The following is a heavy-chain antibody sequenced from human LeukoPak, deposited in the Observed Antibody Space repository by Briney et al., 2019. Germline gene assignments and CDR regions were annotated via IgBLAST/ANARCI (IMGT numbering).Heavy chain of an antibody. Sequence: PGGSLRLSCAASGFTFSGSAMHWVRQASGKGLEWVGRIRSKANSYATAYAASVKGRFTISRDDSKNTAYLQMNSLKTEDTAVYYCTMTRSYDFWSGYYTAYAFDIWGQGTLVTVSS. V-gene: IGHV3-73*01. CDR3: TMTRSYDFWSGYYTAYAFDI. CDR1: GFTFSGSA. CDR2: IRSKANSYAT. J-gene: IGHJ4*02. D-gene: IGHD3-3*01.